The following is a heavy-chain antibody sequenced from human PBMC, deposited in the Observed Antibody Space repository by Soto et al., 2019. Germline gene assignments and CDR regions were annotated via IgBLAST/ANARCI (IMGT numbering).Heavy chain of an antibody. CDR3: VKDISGRWYVVFAY. CDR2: ISSSSSTI. D-gene: IGHD6-13*01. J-gene: IGHJ4*02. Sequence: EVQLVESGGGLVQPGGSLRLSCAASGFTFSSYSMNWVRQAPGKGLEWVSYISSSSSTIYYADSVKGRFTISSDNAKNSRYLQMYSLRDEATAVYYCVKDISGRWYVVFAYWGQGTLVTVSS. V-gene: IGHV3-48*02. CDR1: GFTFSSYS.